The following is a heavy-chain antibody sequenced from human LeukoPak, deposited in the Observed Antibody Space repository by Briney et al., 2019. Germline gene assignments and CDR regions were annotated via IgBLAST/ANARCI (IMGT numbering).Heavy chain of an antibody. J-gene: IGHJ4*02. Sequence: GGSLRLSCAASGFIFSNYAMTWVRQAPGKGLEWVSILGGLSESVYYPDSVKGRFTISRDNAKNTLYLQMTSLRVEDTAVYYCATEYSSGRFDYWGQGTLVTVSS. CDR3: ATEYSSGRFDY. V-gene: IGHV3-23*01. CDR1: GFIFSNYA. CDR2: LGGLSESV. D-gene: IGHD6-19*01.